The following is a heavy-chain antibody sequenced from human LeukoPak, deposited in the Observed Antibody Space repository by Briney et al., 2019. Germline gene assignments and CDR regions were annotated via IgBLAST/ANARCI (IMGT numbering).Heavy chain of an antibody. V-gene: IGHV1-18*01. CDR1: GYTFTSYG. J-gene: IGHJ4*02. CDR2: ISAYNGNT. Sequence: ASVKVSCKASGYTFTSYGISWVRQAPGQGLEWMGWISAYNGNTNYAQKLQGRVTMTTDTSTSTAYMELRSLRSDDTAAYYCARGGISYCSGGSCLVYWGQGTLVTVSS. D-gene: IGHD2-15*01. CDR3: ARGGISYCSGGSCLVY.